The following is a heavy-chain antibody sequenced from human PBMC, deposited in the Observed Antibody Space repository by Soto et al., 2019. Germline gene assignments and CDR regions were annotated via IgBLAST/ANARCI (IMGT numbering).Heavy chain of an antibody. V-gene: IGHV4-59*01. Sequence: PSETLSLTCTVSGGSISSNYWSWIRQPPGKGLEWIGYIYYSGSTNYNPSLKSRVTISVDTSKNQFSLKLNSVTAADTAVYYCARGFYDSSGYSAPFEYWGPGTLVTVPS. CDR1: GGSISSNY. CDR3: ARGFYDSSGYSAPFEY. CDR2: IYYSGST. J-gene: IGHJ4*02. D-gene: IGHD3-22*01.